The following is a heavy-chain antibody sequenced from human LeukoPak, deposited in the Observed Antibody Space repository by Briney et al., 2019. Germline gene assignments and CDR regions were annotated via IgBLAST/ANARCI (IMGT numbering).Heavy chain of an antibody. Sequence: PGGSLRLSCAASGFTFSDYYVSWIRQAPGKGLECISYISTSSSYTYYADSVQGRFTISRDNAKNSLYLQMNSLRVEDTAVYYCASVVVTSNPFDYWGQGTLVTVSS. CDR3: ASVVVTSNPFDY. J-gene: IGHJ4*02. CDR1: GFTFSDYY. D-gene: IGHD2-21*02. CDR2: ISTSSSYT. V-gene: IGHV3-11*03.